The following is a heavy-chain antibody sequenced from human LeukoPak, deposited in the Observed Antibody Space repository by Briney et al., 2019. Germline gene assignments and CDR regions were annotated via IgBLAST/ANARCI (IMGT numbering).Heavy chain of an antibody. CDR2: IIPIFGTA. CDR3: ARRPLVGDLTHNWFDP. Sequence: SVKVSCKASGGTFTSYAISWVRQAPGQGLEWMGGIIPIFGTANCAQKFQGRVTITADESTSTAYMELSSLRSEDTAVYYCARRPLVGDLTHNWFDPWGQGTLVTVSS. J-gene: IGHJ5*02. D-gene: IGHD2-21*02. V-gene: IGHV1-69*13. CDR1: GGTFTSYA.